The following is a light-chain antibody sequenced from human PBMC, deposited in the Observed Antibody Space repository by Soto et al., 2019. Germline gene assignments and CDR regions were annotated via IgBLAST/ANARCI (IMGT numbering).Light chain of an antibody. CDR2: EVS. J-gene: IGLJ1*01. CDR3: SSYTGSNNLV. CDR1: TNDIGDYNY. V-gene: IGLV2-14*01. Sequence: QSVLTQPASMSGYPGQSITISCTGTTNDIGDYNYVSWYQQHPGKAPKLIIYEVSKRPSGVSNRFSGSKSGNTASLTISGLQAEDEADYYCSSYTGSNNLVFGTGTKATVL.